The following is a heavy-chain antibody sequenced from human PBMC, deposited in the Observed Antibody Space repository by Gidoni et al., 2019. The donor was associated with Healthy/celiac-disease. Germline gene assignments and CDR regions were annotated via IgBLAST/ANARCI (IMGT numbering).Heavy chain of an antibody. Sequence: EVQLVESGGGLVKPGGSLRLSCAASGFTFSNAWMSWVRQAPGKGLEWVGRIKSKTDCGTTDYAAPVKGRFTISRDASKNTLYLQMNSLKTEDTAVYYCTTDFEHVGLANMDVWGQGTTGPVSS. J-gene: IGHJ6*02. V-gene: IGHV3-15*01. CDR2: IKSKTDCGTT. D-gene: IGHD3-9*01. CDR1: GFTFSNAW. CDR3: TTDFEHVGLANMDV.